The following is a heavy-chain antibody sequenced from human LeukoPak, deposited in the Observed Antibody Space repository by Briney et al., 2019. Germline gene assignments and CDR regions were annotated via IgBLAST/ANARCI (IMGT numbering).Heavy chain of an antibody. V-gene: IGHV3-53*01. CDR1: GFTVGNNR. J-gene: IGHJ4*02. CDR3: VRERFGAYVEN. CDR2: VYGGGNT. D-gene: IGHD3-10*01. Sequence: PAGGSLRLSCAASGFTVGNNRMSWVRQAPGKGLEWVSTVYGGGNTAYADSVKGRFTISRDTSKNTLLLQMNSLRAEDTAVYFCVRERFGAYVENWGQGALVTVSS.